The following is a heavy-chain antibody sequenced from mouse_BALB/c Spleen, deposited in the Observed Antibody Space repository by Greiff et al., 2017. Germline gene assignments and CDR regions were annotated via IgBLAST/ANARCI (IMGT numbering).Heavy chain of an antibody. V-gene: IGHV5-6-2*01. CDR3: ARHEGFGYYGSSAYAMDY. CDR2: INSNGGST. J-gene: IGHJ4*01. D-gene: IGHD1-1*01. Sequence: EVQVVESGGGLVKLGGSLKLSCAASGFTFSSYYMSWVRQTPEKRLELVAAINSNGGSTYYPDTVKGRFTISRDNAKNTLYLQMSSLKSEDTALYYCARHEGFGYYGSSAYAMDYWGQGTSVTVSS. CDR1: GFTFSSYY.